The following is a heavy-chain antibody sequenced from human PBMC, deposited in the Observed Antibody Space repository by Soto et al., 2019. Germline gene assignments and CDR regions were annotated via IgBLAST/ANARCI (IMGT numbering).Heavy chain of an antibody. J-gene: IGHJ4*02. V-gene: IGHV3-23*01. CDR1: GFTFSSYA. Sequence: GGSLRLSCAASGFTFSSYAMSWVRQAPGKGLEWVSAISGSGGSTYYADSVKGRFTISRDNSKNTLYLQMNSLRAEDTAVYYCAKASTSWMATGYFDYWGQGTLVTVSS. D-gene: IGHD5-12*01. CDR2: ISGSGGST. CDR3: AKASTSWMATGYFDY.